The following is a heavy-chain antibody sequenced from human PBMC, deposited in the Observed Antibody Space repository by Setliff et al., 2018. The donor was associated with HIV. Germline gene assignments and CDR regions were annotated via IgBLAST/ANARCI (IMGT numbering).Heavy chain of an antibody. Sequence: GASVKVSCKASGYTFTSYGISWVRQAPGQGLEWMGWISAYNGNTNYAQKFQGRVTVTRDTSASTAYMELSSLRSEDTAVYFCATGRHYYDSSDYPANPFDVWGQGTMVTVSS. CDR3: ATGRHYYDSSDYPANPFDV. CDR2: ISAYNGNT. D-gene: IGHD3-22*01. V-gene: IGHV1-18*01. J-gene: IGHJ3*01. CDR1: GYTFTSYG.